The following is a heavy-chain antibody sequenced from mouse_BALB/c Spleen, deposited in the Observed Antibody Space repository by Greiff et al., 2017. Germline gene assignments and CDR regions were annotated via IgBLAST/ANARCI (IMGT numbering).Heavy chain of an antibody. D-gene: IGHD2-3*01. J-gene: IGHJ3*01. CDR2: INPSTGYT. Sequence: QVQLQQSGAELAKPGASVKMSCKASGYPFTSYWMHWVKQRPGQGLEWIGYINPSTGYTEYNQKFKDKATLTADKSSSTAYMQLSSLTSEDSAVYYCARGGYYDFAYWGQGTLVTVSA. V-gene: IGHV1-7*01. CDR3: ARGGYYDFAY. CDR1: GYPFTSYW.